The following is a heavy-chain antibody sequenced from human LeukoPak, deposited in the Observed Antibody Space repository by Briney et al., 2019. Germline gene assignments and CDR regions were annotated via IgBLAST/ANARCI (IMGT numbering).Heavy chain of an antibody. CDR3: ARNNWFGEFENWFDP. V-gene: IGHV3-21*01. D-gene: IGHD3-10*01. Sequence: GGSLRLSCAASGFTSSSYSMNWVRQAPGKGPEWVSSISSSSYIYYADSMKGRFTISRDNAKNSLYLQMNSLRAEDTAVYYCARNNWFGEFENWFDPWGQGTLVTVSS. CDR1: GFTSSSYS. CDR2: ISSSSYI. J-gene: IGHJ5*02.